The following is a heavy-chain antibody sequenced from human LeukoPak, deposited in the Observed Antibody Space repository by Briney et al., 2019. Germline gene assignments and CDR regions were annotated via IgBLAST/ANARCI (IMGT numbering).Heavy chain of an antibody. CDR3: ARLLHDSRGYYSFDY. V-gene: IGHV4-39*01. Sequence: ASETLSLTCTVSGGSISSSNYYWGWIRQPPGKGLEWMGSIHYSGSTYNNPSLKSRVTMSVDTSKSQFSLKVSSVTAADTAVYYCARLLHDSRGYYSFDYWGQGTLVIVSS. CDR1: GGSISSSNYY. D-gene: IGHD3-22*01. J-gene: IGHJ4*02. CDR2: IHYSGST.